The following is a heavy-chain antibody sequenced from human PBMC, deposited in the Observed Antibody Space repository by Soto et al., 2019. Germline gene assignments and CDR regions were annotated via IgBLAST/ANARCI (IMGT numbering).Heavy chain of an antibody. J-gene: IGHJ6*02. Sequence: PLESLKISSRGSGDHFTSYWGRWVRQIPGKGLEWMGIIYSGESDTRYSPSFQGQVTISADKSTSTAYLQWSSLNASDTAMYYCARLCITAADTGYYYGMDVRGQGTTVTVSS. V-gene: IGHV5-51*01. D-gene: IGHD6-13*01. CDR3: ARLCITAADTGYYYGMDV. CDR2: IYSGESDT. CDR1: GDHFTSYW.